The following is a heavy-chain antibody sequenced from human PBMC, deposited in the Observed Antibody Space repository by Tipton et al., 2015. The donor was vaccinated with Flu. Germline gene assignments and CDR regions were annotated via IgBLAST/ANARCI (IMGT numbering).Heavy chain of an antibody. CDR1: GYSISSGYY. CDR2: IYHSGST. D-gene: IGHD3-10*02. Sequence: TLSLTCAVSGYSISSGYYWGWVRQPPGKGLEWIGTIYHSGSTYYNPSLKSRLTMSVDTSTNQFSLKLSSVTAADTAVYYCARHTGDSVRGVIDYWGQGTLVTVSS. V-gene: IGHV4-38-2*01. J-gene: IGHJ4*02. CDR3: ARHTGDSVRGVIDY.